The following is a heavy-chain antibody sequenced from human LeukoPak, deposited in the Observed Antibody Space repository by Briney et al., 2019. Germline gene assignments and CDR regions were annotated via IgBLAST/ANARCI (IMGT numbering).Heavy chain of an antibody. D-gene: IGHD4-17*01. CDR2: IYSGGST. V-gene: IGHV3-66*01. CDR1: GSTVSSDY. CDR3: ARVDYGDYGFDY. Sequence: GGSLRLSCASSGSTVSSDYMSSVRQAPGKGLEWVSVIYSGGSTYYADSVKGRFTISRDNSKNTLYLQMNSLRAEDTAVYNCARVDYGDYGFDYWGQGTLVTVSS. J-gene: IGHJ4*02.